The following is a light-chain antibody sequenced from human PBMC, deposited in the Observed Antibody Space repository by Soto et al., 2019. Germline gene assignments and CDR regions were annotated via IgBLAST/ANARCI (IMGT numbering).Light chain of an antibody. CDR3: QSYDSSLSGVV. CDR2: DNN. J-gene: IGLJ2*01. Sequence: QSVLTQPPSVSGAPGQRVTIPCTGSSSNIGAGYAVHWYQQLPGTAPKLLIYDNNNRPSGVPDRFSGSESGTSASLAITGLQAEDEADYYCQSYDSSLSGVVFGGGTKLTVL. V-gene: IGLV1-40*01. CDR1: SSNIGAGYA.